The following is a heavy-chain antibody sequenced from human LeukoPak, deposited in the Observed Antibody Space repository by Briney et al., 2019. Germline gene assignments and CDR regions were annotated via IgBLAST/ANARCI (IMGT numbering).Heavy chain of an antibody. J-gene: IGHJ5*02. Sequence: QPGGSLRLSCAASGFTFSSYAMSWVRQTPGKGLEWLTFIRYDGSDKYHADSVKGRFTISRDNSKNTLYLQMNSLTSEDTAVYYCAKDQMFRHIGWDMNWFDPWGQGTLVTVSS. V-gene: IGHV3-30*02. CDR3: AKDQMFRHIGWDMNWFDP. D-gene: IGHD6-19*01. CDR2: IRYDGSDK. CDR1: GFTFSSYA.